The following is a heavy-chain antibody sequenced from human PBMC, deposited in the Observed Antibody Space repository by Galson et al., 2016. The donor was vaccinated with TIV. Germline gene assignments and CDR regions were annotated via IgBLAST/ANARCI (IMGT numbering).Heavy chain of an antibody. Sequence: SLTCTVSGGSISSDIYYWAWIRQPPGKGLEWIATIYYTGSTYYNPSLRSRVSISMDTPKNQFSLKLTSVTPADTAVYYCARRTHYDSSGSSDAFDVWGQGTVVPVSS. CDR3: ARRTHYDSSGSSDAFDV. V-gene: IGHV4-39*01. D-gene: IGHD3-22*01. CDR2: IYYTGST. CDR1: GGSISSDIYY. J-gene: IGHJ3*01.